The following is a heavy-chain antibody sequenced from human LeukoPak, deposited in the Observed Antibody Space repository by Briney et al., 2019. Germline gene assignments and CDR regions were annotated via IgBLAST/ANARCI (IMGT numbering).Heavy chain of an antibody. Sequence: SETLSLTCTVSGGSISSGNYYWSWIRQPPGKGLEWIGYIYYSGSTNYNPSLKSRVTISVDTSKNQFSLKLSSVTAADTAVYYCARHIVVVPSAAFDIWGQGTMVTVSS. D-gene: IGHD3-22*01. CDR2: IYYSGST. CDR1: GGSISSGNYY. J-gene: IGHJ3*02. V-gene: IGHV4-61*01. CDR3: ARHIVVVPSAAFDI.